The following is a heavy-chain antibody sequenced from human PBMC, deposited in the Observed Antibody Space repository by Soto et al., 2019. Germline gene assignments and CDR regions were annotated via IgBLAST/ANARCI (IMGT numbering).Heavy chain of an antibody. CDR2: TYFRSKWYN. Sequence: SQTLSLTCAISGDSVSSNTASWNWIRQSPSRGLEWLGRTYFRSKWYNDYDVSVISRIIINPDTSNNQFSLQLNSVTPEDTAVYFCAKGDNLGPKTGYAFDPWGQGIMVTVSS. D-gene: IGHD5-12*01. V-gene: IGHV6-1*01. CDR3: AKGDNLGPKTGYAFDP. J-gene: IGHJ5*02. CDR1: GDSVSSNTAS.